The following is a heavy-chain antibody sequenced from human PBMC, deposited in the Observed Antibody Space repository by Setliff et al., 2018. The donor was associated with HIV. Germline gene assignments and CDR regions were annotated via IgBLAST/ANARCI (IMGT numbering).Heavy chain of an antibody. D-gene: IGHD4-17*01. Sequence: GGSLRLSCEASGFTFSIYNMNWVRQAPGKGLEWVSYISTSGSTIYYADSVKGRFTISRDNGKKSLYLRMDSLRDEDTAVYYCAREKFENGDYEFVSTFDSWGQGTLVTVSS. V-gene: IGHV3-48*02. CDR2: ISTSGSTI. CDR1: GFTFSIYN. J-gene: IGHJ4*02. CDR3: AREKFENGDYEFVSTFDS.